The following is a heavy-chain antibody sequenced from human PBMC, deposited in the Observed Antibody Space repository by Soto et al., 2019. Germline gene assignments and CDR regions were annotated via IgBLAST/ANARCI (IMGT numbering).Heavy chain of an antibody. V-gene: IGHV1-69*01. Sequence: QVQLVQSGAEVKKPGSSVKVSCKASGGSFSGQRVSLVRQAPGQRLEWMGGIIPMFRTTNYARKFQGRLTITADGSTNTASMELTSLTSEDTAIYYCANEPNWGQVTLVTVAS. CDR1: GGSFSGQR. CDR2: IIPMFRTT. J-gene: IGHJ4*02. CDR3: ANEPN.